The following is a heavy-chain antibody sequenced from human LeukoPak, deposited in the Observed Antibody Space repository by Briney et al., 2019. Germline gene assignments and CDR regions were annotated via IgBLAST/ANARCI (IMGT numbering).Heavy chain of an antibody. CDR1: GFNFDDYV. CDR3: TSQGSGYDSPIDY. J-gene: IGHJ4*02. Sequence: PGGSLRLSCAASGFNFDDYVMTWVRQAPGKGLEWVSFISSSSSYIYYADSVKGRFTISRDNAKNSLFLQMNSLRVEDTALYYCTSQGSGYDSPIDYWGQGTLITVSS. V-gene: IGHV3-21*01. CDR2: ISSSSSYI. D-gene: IGHD5-12*01.